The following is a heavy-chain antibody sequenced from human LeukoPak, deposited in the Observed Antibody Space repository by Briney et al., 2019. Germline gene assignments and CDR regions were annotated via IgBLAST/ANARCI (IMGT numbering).Heavy chain of an antibody. CDR2: ISGSGGST. V-gene: IGHV3-23*01. CDR3: AKESSYYGSVSYYY. CDR1: GFTFNSYA. Sequence: GGSLRLSCAASGFTFNSYAMSWVRQAPGKGLEWVSTISGSGGSTFYADSMKGRFTISRDSSRRTVYMQMNSLRAEDTAIYYCAKESSYYGSVSYYYWGQGTLVTVSS. D-gene: IGHD3-10*01. J-gene: IGHJ4*02.